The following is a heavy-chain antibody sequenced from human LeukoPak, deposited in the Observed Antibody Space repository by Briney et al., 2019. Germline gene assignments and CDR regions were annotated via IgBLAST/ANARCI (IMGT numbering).Heavy chain of an antibody. CDR2: ITLSRTTI. J-gene: IGHJ6*04. Sequence: PGGSLRLSCAASGFTFSNYNMNWVRQAPGKGLEWVAYITLSRTTIYYADSVKGRFTISRDNAKNSLSLQMNSLRDEDTAVYYCARGPTMKMDVWGKGTTVTVSS. V-gene: IGHV3-48*02. CDR1: GFTFSNYN. CDR3: ARGPTMKMDV. D-gene: IGHD3-22*01.